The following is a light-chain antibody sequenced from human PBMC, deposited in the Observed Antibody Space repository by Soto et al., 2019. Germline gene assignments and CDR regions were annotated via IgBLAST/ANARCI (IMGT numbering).Light chain of an antibody. CDR2: GTS. V-gene: IGKV3-20*01. CDR1: QSVDSSY. CDR3: QHYGSSIYT. J-gene: IGKJ2*01. Sequence: ENVLMQSPGTLSLSPGERATLSCRASQSVDSSYLAWYQQKPGQAPRLLIYGTSSRATGIPDRFSGSGSGTDFTLTINRLEPEDFAVYYCQHYGSSIYTFGQGTKLEIK.